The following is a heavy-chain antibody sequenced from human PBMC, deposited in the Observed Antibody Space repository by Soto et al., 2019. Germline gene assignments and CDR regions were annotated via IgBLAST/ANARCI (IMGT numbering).Heavy chain of an antibody. Sequence: EVQLLESGGGLVQPGGSLRLSCAASGFTFSSYAMSWVRQAPGKGLEWVSAISGSGGSTYYADAVKGRFTISRDNSKNTLYLQMNSLRAEDTAVYYCAKDEVGATTGSDYWGQGTLVTVSS. V-gene: IGHV3-23*01. CDR3: AKDEVGATTGSDY. D-gene: IGHD1-26*01. CDR1: GFTFSSYA. J-gene: IGHJ4*02. CDR2: ISGSGGST.